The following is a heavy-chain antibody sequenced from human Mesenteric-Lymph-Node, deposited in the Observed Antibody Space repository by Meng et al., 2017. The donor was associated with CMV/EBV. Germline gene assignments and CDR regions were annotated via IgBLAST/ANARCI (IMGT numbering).Heavy chain of an antibody. V-gene: IGHV4-61*01. Sequence: SETLSLTCTLSGDSVTSGRYYWSWIRQPPGKGLEWIGYIYYSGSTNYNPSLKSRVTISVDTSKNQFSLKLSSVTAADTAVYYCARLFSSTSAWFDPWGQGTLVTVSS. CDR1: GDSVTSGRYY. CDR2: IYYSGST. D-gene: IGHD2-2*01. J-gene: IGHJ5*02. CDR3: ARLFSSTSAWFDP.